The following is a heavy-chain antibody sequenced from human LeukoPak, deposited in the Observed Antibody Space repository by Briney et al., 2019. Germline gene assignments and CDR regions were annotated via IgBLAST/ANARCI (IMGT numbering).Heavy chain of an antibody. D-gene: IGHD3-22*01. V-gene: IGHV3-53*04. CDR2: IYSGGST. Sequence: GGSLRLSCAASGFTVSSNYLSWVRQAPGKGLEWVSVIYSGGSTYYADSVKGRFTISRHNSKNTLYLQMNSLRAEDTAVYYCARRLPSGYHDNFAFDIWGQGTMVTVSS. CDR1: GFTVSSNY. J-gene: IGHJ3*02. CDR3: ARRLPSGYHDNFAFDI.